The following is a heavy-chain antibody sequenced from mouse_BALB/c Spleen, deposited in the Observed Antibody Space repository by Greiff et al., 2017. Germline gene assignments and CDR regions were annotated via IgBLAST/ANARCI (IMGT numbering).Heavy chain of an antibody. CDR3: ARLVDSGSKGTFDY. Sequence: VHLQQSGAGLVRPGSSGKISCKASGYAFSGYWMTWVQQRPGQGLEWIGQIYPGDGDTNYNGKLKGKATLTADKSSSTAYMQLSSLTSEDSAVYIGARLVDSGSKGTFDYWGQGTTLTVSA. J-gene: IGHJ2*01. V-gene: IGHV1-80*01. D-gene: IGHD1-1*01. CDR1: GYAFSGYW. CDR2: IYPGDGDT.